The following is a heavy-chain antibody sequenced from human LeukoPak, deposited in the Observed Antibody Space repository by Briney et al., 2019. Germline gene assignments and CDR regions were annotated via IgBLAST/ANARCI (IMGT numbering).Heavy chain of an antibody. CDR1: GYTFTSYA. V-gene: IGHV7-4-1*02. CDR3: ARESPYDFWSGPTWGAYYYYGMDV. J-gene: IGHJ6*02. D-gene: IGHD3-3*01. Sequence: ASVKVSCKASGYTFTSYAMNWERQAPGQGLEWMGWINTNTGNPTYAQGFTGRFVFSLDTSVSTAYLQISSLKAEDTAVYYCARESPYDFWSGPTWGAYYYYGMDVWGQGTTVTVSS. CDR2: INTNTGNP.